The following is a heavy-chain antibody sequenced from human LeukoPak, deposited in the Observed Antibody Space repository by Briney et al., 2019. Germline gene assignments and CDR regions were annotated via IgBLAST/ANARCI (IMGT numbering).Heavy chain of an antibody. CDR1: GGSISSSSYY. Sequence: PSQTLSLTCTVSGGSISSSSYYWGWIRQPPGKGLEWIGSIYYSGSTYYNPSLKSRVTISVDTSKNQFSLKLNSVTAADTAVYYCARLLRGYSGYAYGWFDPWGQGTLVTVSS. J-gene: IGHJ5*02. CDR2: IYYSGST. V-gene: IGHV4-39*07. D-gene: IGHD5-12*01. CDR3: ARLLRGYSGYAYGWFDP.